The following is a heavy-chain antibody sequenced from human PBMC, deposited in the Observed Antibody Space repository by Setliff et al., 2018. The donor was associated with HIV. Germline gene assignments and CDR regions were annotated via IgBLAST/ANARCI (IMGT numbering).Heavy chain of an antibody. Sequence: GESLKISCKVSGYSFSTYWIGWVRQMPGKDLEWMGIIYPGDSDTRYSPSFEGQVTISVDKSTTTAHLQWSSLKASDTAMYYCASRGSGTYRDAFDVWGHGTMVTVSS. V-gene: IGHV5-51*01. J-gene: IGHJ3*01. CDR2: IYPGDSDT. D-gene: IGHD3-10*01. CDR1: GYSFSTYW. CDR3: ASRGSGTYRDAFDV.